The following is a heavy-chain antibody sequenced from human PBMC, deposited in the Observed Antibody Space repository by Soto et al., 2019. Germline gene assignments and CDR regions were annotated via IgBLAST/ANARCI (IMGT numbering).Heavy chain of an antibody. Sequence: QVQLVQSGAEVKKPGASVKVSCTASGYTFTGYYMHWGRQAPGQGLEWMGGINPNSGGTNYAQKCQGWVTMTMDRTVGKAYKELRRLRSDGSAVYYCVRCGRALGDFDYWGQGTLVTVSS. D-gene: IGHD3-16*01. J-gene: IGHJ4*02. CDR1: GYTFTGYY. CDR3: VRCGRALGDFDY. V-gene: IGHV1-2*04. CDR2: INPNSGGT.